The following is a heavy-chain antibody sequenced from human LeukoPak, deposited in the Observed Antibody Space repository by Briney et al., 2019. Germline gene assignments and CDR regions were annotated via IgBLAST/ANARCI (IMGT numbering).Heavy chain of an antibody. CDR2: ISAYNGNT. V-gene: IGHV1-18*01. CDR1: GYTFTSYG. J-gene: IGHJ3*01. CDR3: ARKSYSSSWYDAFDV. Sequence: ASVKVSCKASGYTFTSYGISWVRQAPGQGLEWVGGISAYNGNTNYAQKLQGRVTITADKSTSTAYMELISLRSEDTAVYYCARKSYSSSWYDAFDVWGQGTMVTVSS. D-gene: IGHD6-13*01.